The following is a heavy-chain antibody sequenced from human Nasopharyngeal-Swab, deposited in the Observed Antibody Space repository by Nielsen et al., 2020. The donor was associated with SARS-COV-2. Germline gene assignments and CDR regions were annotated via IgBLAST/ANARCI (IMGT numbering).Heavy chain of an antibody. CDR1: GGSISSYY. Sequence: GSLRLSCTVSGGSISSYYWSWIRQPPGKGLEWIGYIYYSGSTNYNPSLKSRVTISVDTSKNQFSLKLSSVTAADTAVYYCARRGYYGSGSYYKNNWFDPWGQGTLVTVSS. CDR3: ARRGYYGSGSYYKNNWFDP. J-gene: IGHJ5*02. D-gene: IGHD3-10*01. CDR2: IYYSGST. V-gene: IGHV4-59*08.